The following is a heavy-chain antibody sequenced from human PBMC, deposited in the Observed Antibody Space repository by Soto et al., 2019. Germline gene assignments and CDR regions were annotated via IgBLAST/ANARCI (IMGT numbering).Heavy chain of an antibody. CDR1: GFTFSSYA. V-gene: IGHV3-23*01. D-gene: IGHD3-3*01. J-gene: IGHJ4*02. CDR2: ISGSGGST. Sequence: MRLSCAASGFTFSSYAMSWVRQAPGKGLEWVSAISGSGGSTYYADSVKGRFTISRDNSKNTLYLQMNSLRAEDTAVYYCAKDYDFWSGYLVYWGQGTLVTVSS. CDR3: AKDYDFWSGYLVY.